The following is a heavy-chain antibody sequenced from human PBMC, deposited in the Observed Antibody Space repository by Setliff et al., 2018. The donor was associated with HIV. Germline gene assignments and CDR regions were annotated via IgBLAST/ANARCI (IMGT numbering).Heavy chain of an antibody. Sequence: KPGGSLRLSCVTSGFTFTSHSMNWVRLRPGKGLEWVASISGSGTYTHYADSVRGRFTVSRDNAKNSLWLQLDSLKVEDTAVYYCAKDPGVAVAESHFDYWGQGTLVTVSS. CDR2: ISGSGTYT. D-gene: IGHD6-19*01. CDR3: AKDPGVAVAESHFDY. V-gene: IGHV3-21*01. CDR1: GFTFTSHS. J-gene: IGHJ4*02.